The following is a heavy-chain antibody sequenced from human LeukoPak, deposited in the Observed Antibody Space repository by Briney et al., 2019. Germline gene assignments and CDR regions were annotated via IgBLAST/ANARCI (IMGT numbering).Heavy chain of an antibody. Sequence: GGSLRLSCAASGFTFSSYAMHWVRQAPGKGLEYVSAISSNGGSTYYANSVKGRFTISRDNSKNTLYLQMGSLRAEDTAVYYCARGFTSGSSNLDYWGQGTLVTVSS. D-gene: IGHD1-26*01. CDR2: ISSNGGST. V-gene: IGHV3-64*01. J-gene: IGHJ4*02. CDR1: GFTFSSYA. CDR3: ARGFTSGSSNLDY.